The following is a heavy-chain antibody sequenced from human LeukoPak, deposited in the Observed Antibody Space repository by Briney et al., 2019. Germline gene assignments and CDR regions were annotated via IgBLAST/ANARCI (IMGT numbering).Heavy chain of an antibody. CDR3: ARGDIVVVPAAQIYYYYGMDV. Sequence: GRSLRLSCAASGFTFSSYGMHWVRQAPGKGLEWVAVIWYDGSNKYYADSVKGRFTISRDNSKNTLYLQVNSLRAEDTAVYYCARGDIVVVPAAQIYYYYGMDVWGKGTTVTVSS. V-gene: IGHV3-33*01. CDR2: IWYDGSNK. J-gene: IGHJ6*04. CDR1: GFTFSSYG. D-gene: IGHD2-2*01.